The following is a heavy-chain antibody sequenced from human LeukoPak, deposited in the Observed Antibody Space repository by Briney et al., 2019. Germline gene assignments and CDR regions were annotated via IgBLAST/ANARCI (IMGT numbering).Heavy chain of an antibody. CDR3: ARWGSSFIFDY. CDR2: IWYDGSNK. D-gene: IGHD6-13*01. Sequence: PGGSLRLSCAASGFTFSSYGMHWVRQAPGKGLELVAVIWYDGSNKYYADSVKGRFTISRDNSKNTLYLQMNSLRAEGTAVYYCARWGSSFIFDYWGQGTLVTVSS. J-gene: IGHJ4*02. CDR1: GFTFSSYG. V-gene: IGHV3-33*01.